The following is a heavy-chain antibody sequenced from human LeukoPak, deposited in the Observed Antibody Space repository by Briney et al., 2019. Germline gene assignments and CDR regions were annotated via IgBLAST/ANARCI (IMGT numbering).Heavy chain of an antibody. CDR3: ARGYRISEIRFFEWLLAY. Sequence: SETLSLTCTVSGGSISGYFWHWSRQPAGKGLEWSGRVHMSETTIYNPSLKSRVTISVDTSNNHFSLNLSSVTAADTAVYYCARGYRISEIRFFEWLLAYWGQGYLVTVSS. D-gene: IGHD3-3*01. CDR1: GGSISGYF. V-gene: IGHV4-4*07. J-gene: IGHJ4*02. CDR2: VHMSETT.